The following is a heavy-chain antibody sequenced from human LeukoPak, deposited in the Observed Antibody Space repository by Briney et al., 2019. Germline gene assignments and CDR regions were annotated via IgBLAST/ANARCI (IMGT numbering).Heavy chain of an antibody. CDR1: VFTFDDYW. CDR2: INQDGSEK. V-gene: IGHV3-7*01. D-gene: IGHD2-2*01. Sequence: GGSLRLSCGASVFTFDDYWMSWVRQAPGQGLEWVANINQDGSEKYYLDSAKGRFTISRDNARNSLYLQVNSLRAEDTAVYYCARGGTSGYSSTRHFWGGNYYFDYWGQGSLVTVSS. J-gene: IGHJ4*02. CDR3: ARGGTSGYSSTRHFWGGNYYFDY.